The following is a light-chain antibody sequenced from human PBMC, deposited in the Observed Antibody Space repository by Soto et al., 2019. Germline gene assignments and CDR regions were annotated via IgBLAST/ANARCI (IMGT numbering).Light chain of an antibody. Sequence: QSVLTQPASVSGSPGQSIAISCTGTSSDVGVYNYVSWDQQHPGKAPKLMIYDVSHRPSGASDRFSGSKSGNTASLTISGLQPEEEADYYCTSYTSSSTYVFGTGTKLTVL. CDR2: DVS. J-gene: IGLJ1*01. V-gene: IGLV2-14*01. CDR1: SSDVGVYNY. CDR3: TSYTSSSTYV.